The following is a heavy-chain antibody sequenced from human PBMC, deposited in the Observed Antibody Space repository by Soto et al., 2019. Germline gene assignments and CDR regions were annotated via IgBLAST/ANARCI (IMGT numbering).Heavy chain of an antibody. CDR2: ISAGGGST. Sequence: VQLLESGGGLVQPGGSLRLSCAASGFSFSTYAMSWVRQAPGKGLEWVSAISAGGGSTYYADSVKGRFTISRDNSKNTLFLQMNSLRDDDTAVYYCAKDRGYCSSAACYSGDWGQGTLITVSS. J-gene: IGHJ4*02. D-gene: IGHD2-15*01. CDR1: GFSFSTYA. CDR3: AKDRGYCSSAACYSGD. V-gene: IGHV3-23*01.